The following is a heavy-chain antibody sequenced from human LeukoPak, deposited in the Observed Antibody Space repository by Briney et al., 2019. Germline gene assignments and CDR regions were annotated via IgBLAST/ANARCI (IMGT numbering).Heavy chain of an antibody. V-gene: IGHV3-11*01. Sequence: PGGSLRLSCAASGLSFSDYYMSWIRQAPGKGLEWVSYISSSGTTIYYADSVKGRFTISRGNAKNSLYLQMNSLRAEDTAVYYCARNRGYGGYDSDYWGQGTLVTVSS. CDR3: ARNRGYGGYDSDY. J-gene: IGHJ4*02. CDR1: GLSFSDYY. CDR2: ISSSGTTI. D-gene: IGHD5-12*01.